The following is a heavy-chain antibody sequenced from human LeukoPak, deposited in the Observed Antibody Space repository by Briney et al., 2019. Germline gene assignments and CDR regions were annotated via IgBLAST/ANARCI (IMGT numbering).Heavy chain of an antibody. Sequence: SETLSLTCTVSGGSISSYYWSWIRQPPGKGLEWIGYIYYSGSTNYNPSLKSRVTISVDTSKNQFSLRLSSVTAADTAVYYCARVYSYGPEDHFDYWGQGTLVTVSS. D-gene: IGHD5-18*01. CDR2: IYYSGST. CDR1: GGSISSYY. CDR3: ARVYSYGPEDHFDY. V-gene: IGHV4-59*12. J-gene: IGHJ4*02.